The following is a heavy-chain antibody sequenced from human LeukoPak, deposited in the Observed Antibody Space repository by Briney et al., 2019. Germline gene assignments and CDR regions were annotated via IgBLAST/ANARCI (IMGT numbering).Heavy chain of an antibody. J-gene: IGHJ4*02. CDR2: IYHSGST. D-gene: IGHD6-13*01. Sequence: SGTLSLTCAVSGGSISRGNWWSWVRQPPGKRPEWIGEIYHSGSTNYNPSLKSRVTISVDTSKNQFSLKLSSVTAADTAVYYCAKKAAASAADYWGQGTLVTVSS. CDR3: AKKAAASAADY. CDR1: GGSISRGNW. V-gene: IGHV4-4*02.